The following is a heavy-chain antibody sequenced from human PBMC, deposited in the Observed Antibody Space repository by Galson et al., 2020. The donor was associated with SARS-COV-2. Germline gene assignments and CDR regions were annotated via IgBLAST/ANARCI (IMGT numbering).Heavy chain of an antibody. CDR3: AKDPASAAAGFGDC. CDR2: ISSAGSNK. D-gene: IGHD6-13*01. Sequence: GGSLRLSCAASGFSFSRYGMHWVRQAPGKGLEWVALISSAGSNKDYADSVKGRFTISRDNSKNTLYLQMNSLRAEDTAVYYWAKDPASAAAGFGDCWGQGTLVTVSS. V-gene: IGHV3-30*18. J-gene: IGHJ4*02. CDR1: GFSFSRYG.